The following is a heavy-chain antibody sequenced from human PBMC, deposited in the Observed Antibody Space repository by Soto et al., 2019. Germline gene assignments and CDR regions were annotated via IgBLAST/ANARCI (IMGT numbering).Heavy chain of an antibody. J-gene: IGHJ4*02. Sequence: GASVKVSCKASGYTFTSYCISWVRQAPGQGLEWMGWISAYNGNTNYAQKLQGRVTMTTDTSTSTAYMELRSLRSDDTAVYCCARAVSIVVPAAAVDYWGQGTLVTVSS. CDR3: ARAVSIVVPAAAVDY. V-gene: IGHV1-18*04. CDR1: GYTFTSYC. CDR2: ISAYNGNT. D-gene: IGHD2-2*01.